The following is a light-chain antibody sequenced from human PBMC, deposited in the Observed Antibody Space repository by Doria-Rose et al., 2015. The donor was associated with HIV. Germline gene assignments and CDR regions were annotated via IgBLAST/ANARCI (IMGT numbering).Light chain of an antibody. J-gene: IGKJ1*01. CDR2: DGS. CDR1: QSFSSTY. CDR3: HQYGTSWT. Sequence: EIVLTQSPGTLSLSPRERATLSCRASQSFSSTYLAWYQQKPGQAPSLLIYDGSSRSTGIPDRFSASGSGTDFTLTINRLEHEDFALYYCHQYGTSWTFGQGTKVEI. V-gene: IGKV3-20*01.